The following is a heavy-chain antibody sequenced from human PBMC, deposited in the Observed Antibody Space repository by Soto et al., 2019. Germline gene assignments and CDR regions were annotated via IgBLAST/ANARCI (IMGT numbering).Heavy chain of an antibody. Sequence: SETLSLTCVVSGGSITMSAYYWAWIRQPPGKGLEWIGSIHYTGSTYYNPSLKSRVTISVDTSKSQFSLRLSSVTAADTAIYYCARHGYYYDRENYHDYWGQGTLVTVSS. CDR3: ARHGYYYDRENYHDY. CDR2: IHYTGST. J-gene: IGHJ4*02. V-gene: IGHV4-39*01. D-gene: IGHD3-22*01. CDR1: GGSITMSAYY.